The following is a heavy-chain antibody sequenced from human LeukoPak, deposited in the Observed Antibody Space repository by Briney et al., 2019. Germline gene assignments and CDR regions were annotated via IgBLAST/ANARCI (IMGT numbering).Heavy chain of an antibody. CDR3: AQSSIYYYYIDV. CDR2: IYYSGST. J-gene: IGHJ6*03. V-gene: IGHV4-59*11. Sequence: SETLSLTCTVSGGSISTHYWTWIRQPPGKGLEWIGYIYYSGSTNYNPSLKSRVTISVDTSKNQFSLKLTSVTAADTAVYYCAQSSIYYYYIDVWGKGTTVTVSS. CDR1: GGSISTHY.